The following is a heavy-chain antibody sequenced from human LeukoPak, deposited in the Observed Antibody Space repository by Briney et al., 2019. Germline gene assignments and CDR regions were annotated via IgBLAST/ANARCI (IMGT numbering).Heavy chain of an antibody. D-gene: IGHD6-6*01. Sequence: ASVKVSCKASGYTFTSYDINWVRQATGQGLEWMGWMNPNSGNTGYAQKFQGRVTMTRNTSISTAYMELSSLRSEDTAVYCCARGRAARRAYYYYYMDVWDKGTTVTVSS. CDR1: GYTFTSYD. CDR3: ARGRAARRAYYYYYMDV. J-gene: IGHJ6*03. CDR2: MNPNSGNT. V-gene: IGHV1-8*01.